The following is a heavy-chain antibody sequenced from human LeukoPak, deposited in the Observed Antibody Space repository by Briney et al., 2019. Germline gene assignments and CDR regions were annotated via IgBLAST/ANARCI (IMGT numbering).Heavy chain of an antibody. D-gene: IGHD3-10*02. CDR1: GLTFSSYE. V-gene: IGHV3-48*03. Sequence: QPGGSLRLSCAASGLTFSSYEMNWVRQAPGKGLEWVSYISSSGSTIYYADSVKGRFTISRDNAKNSLYLQMNSLRAEDTAVYYCAELGTTMIGGVWGKGTTVTISS. J-gene: IGHJ6*04. CDR3: AELGTTMIGGV. CDR2: ISSSGSTI.